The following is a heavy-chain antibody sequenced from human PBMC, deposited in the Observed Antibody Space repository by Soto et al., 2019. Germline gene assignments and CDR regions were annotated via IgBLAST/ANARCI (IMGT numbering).Heavy chain of an antibody. CDR2: ISYDGSSQ. J-gene: IGHJ4*02. V-gene: IGHV3-30*18. Sequence: QVQLVESGGGVVQPGRSLRLSCAASGFTFSSDGMHWVRQAPGKGLEWVAVISYDGSSQYYAASVQGRFAISRDNSKNTLYLQMNSLRPEDTALYYCAKANAHIPFDSWGQGTLVTVSS. CDR3: AKANAHIPFDS. D-gene: IGHD2-21*01. CDR1: GFTFSSDG.